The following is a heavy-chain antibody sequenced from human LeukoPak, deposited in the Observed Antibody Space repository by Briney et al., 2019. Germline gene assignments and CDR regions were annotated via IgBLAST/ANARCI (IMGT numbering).Heavy chain of an antibody. V-gene: IGHV3-49*04. CDR1: GFIFSSHW. J-gene: IGHJ4*02. CDR2: ISGGTT. D-gene: IGHD6-19*01. CDR3: SRGSGWLSVY. Sequence: PGGSLRLSCAASGFIFSSHWMTWVRQAPGKGLEWIGFISGGTTEYAASVKGRFTISRDDSTSIAYLQMNSLTTEDTAVYYCSRGSGWLSVYWGQGTLVTVSS.